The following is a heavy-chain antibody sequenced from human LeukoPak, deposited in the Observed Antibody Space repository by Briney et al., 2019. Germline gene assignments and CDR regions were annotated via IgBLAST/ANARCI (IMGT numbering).Heavy chain of an antibody. CDR1: GFTFSSYA. V-gene: IGHV3-23*01. D-gene: IGHD3-3*01. CDR3: ARDVRPYYDFWSGYPYYYYYGMDV. J-gene: IGHJ6*02. CDR2: ISGSGGTT. Sequence: GGSLRLSCAASGFTFSSYAMSWVRQAPGKGLEWVSGISGSGGTTYYADSVKGRFTISRDSSKNTLYLQMNSLRAEDTAVYYCARDVRPYYDFWSGYPYYYYYGMDVWGQGTTVTVSS.